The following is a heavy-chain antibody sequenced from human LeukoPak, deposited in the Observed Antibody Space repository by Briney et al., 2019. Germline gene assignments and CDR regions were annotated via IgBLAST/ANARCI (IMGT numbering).Heavy chain of an antibody. CDR1: GGSISSYY. V-gene: IGHV4-59*01. D-gene: IGHD4-17*01. Sequence: SETLSLTCTVSGGSISSYYWSWIRQPPGKGLEWIGYIYYSGSTNYNPSLKSRVTISVDTSKNQFSLKLSSVTAADTAVYYCARDYGDYSGVSDYWGQGTLVTVSS. CDR3: ARDYGDYSGVSDY. J-gene: IGHJ4*02. CDR2: IYYSGST.